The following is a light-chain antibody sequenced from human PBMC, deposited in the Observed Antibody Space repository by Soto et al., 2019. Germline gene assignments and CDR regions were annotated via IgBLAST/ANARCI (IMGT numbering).Light chain of an antibody. V-gene: IGLV2-14*01. CDR3: SSYTSSSTVV. J-gene: IGLJ2*01. CDR1: SSEVGGYNY. Sequence: QSALTQPASVSGSPGQSITISCTGTSSEVGGYNYVSWYQQHPGKAPKLMIYDVSNRPSGVSNRFSGSKSGNTASLTISGLQAEDEADYYCSSYTSSSTVVFGGGTKLPVL. CDR2: DVS.